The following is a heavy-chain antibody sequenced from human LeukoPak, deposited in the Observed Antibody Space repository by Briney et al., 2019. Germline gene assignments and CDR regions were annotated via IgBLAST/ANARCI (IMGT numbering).Heavy chain of an antibody. CDR3: ARGGLGGTTGWFDP. D-gene: IGHD1-1*01. Sequence: KPSETLSLTCIVSGGSISSYYWSWIRQPPGKGLEWIGYIYYSGSTNYNPSLKSRVTISVDTSKNQFSLKLSSVTAADTAVYYCARGGLGGTTGWFDPWGQGTLVTVSS. J-gene: IGHJ5*02. V-gene: IGHV4-59*08. CDR1: GGSISSYY. CDR2: IYYSGST.